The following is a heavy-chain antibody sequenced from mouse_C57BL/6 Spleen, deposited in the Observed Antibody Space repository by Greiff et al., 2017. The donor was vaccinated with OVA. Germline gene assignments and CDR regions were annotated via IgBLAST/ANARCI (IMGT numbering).Heavy chain of an antibody. V-gene: IGHV1-82*01. Sequence: QVQLQQSGPELVKPGASVKISCKASGYAFSSSWMNWVKQRPGKGLEWIGQIYPGDGDTNYNGKFKGKATLTADKSSSTAYMQLSSLTSEDSAVYFYTIDSTGSNYYDLDYWGQGTSVTVSS. CDR3: TIDSTGSNYYDLDY. J-gene: IGHJ4*01. CDR2: IYPGDGDT. D-gene: IGHD3-2*02. CDR1: GYAFSSSW.